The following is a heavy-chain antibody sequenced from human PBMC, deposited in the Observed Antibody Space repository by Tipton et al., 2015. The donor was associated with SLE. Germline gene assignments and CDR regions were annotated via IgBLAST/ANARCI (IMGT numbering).Heavy chain of an antibody. J-gene: IGHJ5*02. CDR1: GGSISGYH. V-gene: IGHV4-59*12. CDR3: ARAGGGDSNWFDP. Sequence: TLSLTCTVSGGSISGYHWSWLRQPPGKGLEWIGYISYTETTKYNPSLESRVTISVDTSKNQFSLKLSSVTAADTAVYYCARAGGGDSNWFDPWGQGTLVTVSS. CDR2: ISYTETT. D-gene: IGHD2-21*01.